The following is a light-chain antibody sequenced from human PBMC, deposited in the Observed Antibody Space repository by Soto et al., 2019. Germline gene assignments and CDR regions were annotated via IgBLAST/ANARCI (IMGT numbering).Light chain of an antibody. V-gene: IGKV1-5*03. CDR3: QQYNSYPLT. CDR2: KAS. CDR1: QSSSW. J-gene: IGKJ4*01. Sequence: DIQMTQSPSTLSASVGDRVTITCRASQSSSWLAWYQQKPGKAPNLLIYKASSLESGVPSRFSGSGSGTEFTLTISSLPPDDFATYYCQQYNSYPLTFGGGTKVEIK.